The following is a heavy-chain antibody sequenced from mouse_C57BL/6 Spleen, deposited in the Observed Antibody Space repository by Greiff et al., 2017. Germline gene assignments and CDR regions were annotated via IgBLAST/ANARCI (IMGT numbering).Heavy chain of an antibody. D-gene: IGHD1-1*01. CDR2: ISDGGSYT. V-gene: IGHV5-4*03. CDR3: ARGGYGSQTWFAY. J-gene: IGHJ3*01. Sequence: EVNVVESGGGLVKPGGSLKLSCAASGFTFSSYAMSWVRQTPEKRLEWVATISDGGSYTYYPDNVKGRFTISRDNAKNNLYLQMSHLKSEDTAMYYCARGGYGSQTWFAYWGQGTLVTVSA. CDR1: GFTFSSYA.